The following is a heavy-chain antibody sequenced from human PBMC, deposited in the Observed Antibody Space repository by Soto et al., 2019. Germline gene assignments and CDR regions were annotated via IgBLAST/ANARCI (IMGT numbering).Heavy chain of an antibody. CDR3: ATVGPDYGGNTASYYYYYGMDF. D-gene: IGHD4-17*01. CDR2: FDPEDGET. CDR1: GYTLTELS. V-gene: IGHV1-24*01. J-gene: IGHJ6*02. Sequence: GASVKVSCKVSGYTLTELSMHWVRQAPGKGLEWMGGFDPEDGETIYAQKFQGRVTMTEDTSTDTAYMELSSLRSEDTAVYYCATVGPDYGGNTASYYYYYGMDFWGQGTTVTVSS.